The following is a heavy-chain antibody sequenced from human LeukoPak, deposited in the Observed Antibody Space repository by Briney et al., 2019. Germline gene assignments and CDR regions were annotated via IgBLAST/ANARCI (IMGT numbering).Heavy chain of an antibody. D-gene: IGHD3-22*01. CDR3: AKTPLQYYYDSSGYSIVTDY. CDR1: GFTFSSYA. V-gene: IGHV3-23*01. J-gene: IGHJ4*02. CDR2: ISGSGGST. Sequence: PGGSLRLSCAASGFTFSSYAMSWVRQAPGKGLEWVSAISGSGGSTYYADSVKGRFTISRDSSKNTLYLQMNSLRAEDTAVYYCAKTPLQYYYDSSGYSIVTDYWGQGTLVTVSS.